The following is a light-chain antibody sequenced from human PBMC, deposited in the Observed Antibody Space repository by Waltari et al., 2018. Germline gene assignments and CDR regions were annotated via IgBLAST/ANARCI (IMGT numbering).Light chain of an antibody. CDR1: QSVSSN. J-gene: IGKJ5*01. V-gene: IGKV3-15*01. CDR3: QQYDNWPLT. Sequence: EIVMTQSPATLSVSPGERATLSCRASQSVSSNLAWYQQKPGQAPRLLIYGASTSATGIPARFSGSGSGTEFTLTISSLQSEDFAVYYCQQYDNWPLTFGQGTRLDIK. CDR2: GAS.